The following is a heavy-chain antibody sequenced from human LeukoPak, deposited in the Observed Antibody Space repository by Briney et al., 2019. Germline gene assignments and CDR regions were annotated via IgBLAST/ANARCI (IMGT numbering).Heavy chain of an antibody. CDR3: ASIPGSVGFDY. Sequence: GGSLRLSCAASGFTFSSYSMNWVRQAPGKGLEWVSSISSSSSYIYYADSVKGRFTISRDNAKNSLCLQMNSLRAEDTAVYYCASIPGSVGFDYWGQGTLVTVSS. D-gene: IGHD2-21*01. V-gene: IGHV3-21*01. CDR1: GFTFSSYS. CDR2: ISSSSSYI. J-gene: IGHJ4*02.